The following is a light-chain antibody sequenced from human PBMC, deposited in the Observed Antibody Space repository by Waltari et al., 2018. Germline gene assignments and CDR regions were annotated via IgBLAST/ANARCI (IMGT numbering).Light chain of an antibody. Sequence: QSALTQPPSASGSRGQSVTISCTGTSSDVGSSYYVAWYQQHPGKAPKLILYEVTKRPAGVPDRFSGSKSGHTASLTVSGLQAEDEADYYCSSYAGSNNVIFGGGTRLTVL. J-gene: IGLJ2*01. CDR3: SSYAGSNNVI. CDR1: SSDVGSSYY. CDR2: EVT. V-gene: IGLV2-8*01.